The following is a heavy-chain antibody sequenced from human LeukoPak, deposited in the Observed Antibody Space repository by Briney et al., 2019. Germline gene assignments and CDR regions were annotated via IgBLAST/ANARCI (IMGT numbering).Heavy chain of an antibody. D-gene: IGHD4-17*01. CDR2: IYYSGST. V-gene: IGHV4-30-4*01. J-gene: IGHJ6*02. Sequence: SETLSLTCTVSGGSISSGDYYWSWIRQPPGKGLEWIGYIYYSGSTYYNPPLKSRVTISVDTSKNQFSLKLSSVTAADTAVYYCAREVGDYGPDGYYYYYGMDVWGQGTTVTVSS. CDR1: GGSISSGDYY. CDR3: AREVGDYGPDGYYYYYGMDV.